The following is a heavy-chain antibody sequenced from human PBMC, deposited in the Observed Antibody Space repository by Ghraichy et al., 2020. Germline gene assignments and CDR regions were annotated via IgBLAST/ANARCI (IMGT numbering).Heavy chain of an antibody. D-gene: IGHD1-26*01. V-gene: IGHV3-53*04. CDR3: ARASFGETYYGHYYGLDV. CDR2: IYNTGTT. Sequence: GGSLRLSCAASGLTVFTNYMTWVRQAPGKGLEWVSFIYNTGTTHYADAAGGGFTTTRNHSENTLYLQMNSLRPEDTAVYFCARASFGETYYGHYYGLDVWGQGTTVTVSS. J-gene: IGHJ6*02. CDR1: GLTVFTNY.